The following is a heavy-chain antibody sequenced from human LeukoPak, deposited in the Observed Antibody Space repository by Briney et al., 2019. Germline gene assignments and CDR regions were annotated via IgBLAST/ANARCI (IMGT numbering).Heavy chain of an antibody. CDR1: GGTFSSYA. Sequence: SVKVSCKASGGTFSSYAISWVRQAPGQGLEWMGGIIPIFGTANYAQKFQGRVTITTDESTSTAYMELSSLRSEDTAVYYCARAGGYDFWSGYFPYWGQGTLVTVSS. D-gene: IGHD3-3*01. V-gene: IGHV1-69*05. CDR2: IIPIFGTA. J-gene: IGHJ4*02. CDR3: ARAGGYDFWSGYFPY.